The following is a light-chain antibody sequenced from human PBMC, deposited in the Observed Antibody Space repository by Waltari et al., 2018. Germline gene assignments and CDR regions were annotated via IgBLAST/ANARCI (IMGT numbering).Light chain of an antibody. Sequence: DIQMTLSPSSLSASVVDRVPITCRASQSISSFLNWYHQKPGKAPKLLIYAASSLQSGVPSSFSGSGSGTDFTLTISSLQPEDFATYYCQQSYSTPKYTFGQGTKLEIK. CDR2: AAS. CDR3: QQSYSTPKYT. V-gene: IGKV1-39*01. CDR1: QSISSF. J-gene: IGKJ2*01.